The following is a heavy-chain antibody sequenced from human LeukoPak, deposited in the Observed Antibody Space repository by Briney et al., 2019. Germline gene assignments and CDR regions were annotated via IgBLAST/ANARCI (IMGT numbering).Heavy chain of an antibody. CDR3: ARHEWGITNAFDI. CDR2: IYYSGTT. V-gene: IGHV4-39*01. CDR1: GGSFSSSDYY. J-gene: IGHJ3*02. Sequence: PSETLCLTCTVSGGSFSSSDYYWGWIRQPPGKGLEWIGSIYYSGTTYYNPSLKSRVTISVDTSKKQFSLKLRSVTAADTAVYYCARHEWGITNAFDIWGQGTMVTVSS. D-gene: IGHD1-14*01.